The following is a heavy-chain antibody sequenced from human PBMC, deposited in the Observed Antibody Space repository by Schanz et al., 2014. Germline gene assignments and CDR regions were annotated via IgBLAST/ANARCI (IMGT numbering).Heavy chain of an antibody. CDR1: GYTFTSYD. CDR3: ARDLIAAAESWFDP. V-gene: IGHV1-8*01. CDR2: INPANGNT. D-gene: IGHD6-13*01. J-gene: IGHJ5*02. Sequence: QVQLVQSGAEVKKPGASVKVSCKASGYTFTSYDINWVRQATGQGLEWMGRINPANGNTHYSPRLNGRVSISSDTAASTVYLHFSSLKSDDTAVYYCARDLIAAAESWFDPWGQGTPITVSS.